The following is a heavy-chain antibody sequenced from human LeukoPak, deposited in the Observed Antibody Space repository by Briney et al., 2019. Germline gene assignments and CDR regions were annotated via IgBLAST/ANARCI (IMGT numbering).Heavy chain of an antibody. CDR3: ARVRIINNWFDP. CDR2: INPNSGGT. V-gene: IGHV1-2*02. CDR1: GYTFTGYY. D-gene: IGHD2/OR15-2a*01. J-gene: IGHJ5*02. Sequence: ASVKVSCKASGYTFTGYYMHWVRQAPGQGLEWMGWINPNSGGTNYAQKFQGRVTMTRDTSISTAYMELSRLRSDNTAVYYCARVRIINNWFDPWGQGTLVTVSS.